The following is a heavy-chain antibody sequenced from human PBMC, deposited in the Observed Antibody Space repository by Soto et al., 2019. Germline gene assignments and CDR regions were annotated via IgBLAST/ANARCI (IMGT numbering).Heavy chain of an antibody. J-gene: IGHJ6*02. CDR2: IIAYIGKT. CDR1: GYTFTSYG. Sequence: QVQLVQSGAEVKKPGASVKVSCKASGYTFTSYGINWVRQAPGQGLEWMGWIIAYIGKTNYAQKFQGRVTMTTDTSTSTAYMEVRSLRSDDTAVFYCARDPLHCSSTSCYSYGMDVWGQGTTFTVSS. D-gene: IGHD2-2*01. CDR3: ARDPLHCSSTSCYSYGMDV. V-gene: IGHV1-18*04.